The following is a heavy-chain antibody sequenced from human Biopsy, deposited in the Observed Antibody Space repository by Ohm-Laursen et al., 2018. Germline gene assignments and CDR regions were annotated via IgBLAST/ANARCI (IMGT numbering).Heavy chain of an antibody. Sequence: SDTLSLTCTVSGGSITGHYWSWIRQPPGKGLEWIGHISYTGYTSYNASLKSRVTISVDTSRNHFFLRLSSLTAADTAVYYCARGSNDFGGLYFPRWGQGTLLTVSS. J-gene: IGHJ4*02. D-gene: IGHD4-23*01. CDR1: GGSITGHY. V-gene: IGHV4-59*11. CDR2: ISYTGYT. CDR3: ARGSNDFGGLYFPR.